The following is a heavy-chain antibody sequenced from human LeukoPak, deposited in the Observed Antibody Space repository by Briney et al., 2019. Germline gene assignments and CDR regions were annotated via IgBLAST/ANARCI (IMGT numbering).Heavy chain of an antibody. Sequence: ASVRVSCKASGGTFSSYAISWVRQAPGQGLEWMGWISAYNGNTNYAQKFQGRVTMTTDTSTSTAYMELRSLRSDDTAVYYCARVDFGNSVDWFDPWGQGTLVTVSS. CDR3: ARVDFGNSVDWFDP. CDR2: ISAYNGNT. CDR1: GGTFSSYA. D-gene: IGHD4-23*01. V-gene: IGHV1-18*01. J-gene: IGHJ5*02.